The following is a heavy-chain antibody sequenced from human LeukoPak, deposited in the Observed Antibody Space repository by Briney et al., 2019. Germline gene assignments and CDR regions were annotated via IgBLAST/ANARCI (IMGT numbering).Heavy chain of an antibody. CDR3: ARGYSGYDYQSGYYYYYMDL. CDR2: IYPSGST. CDR1: GGSISTSSYY. Sequence: SETLSLTCTVSGGSISTSSYYWSWIRQPAGKGLEWIGRIYPSGSTNYNPSLQSRVTMSVDTSKNQFSLKLTSVTAADTAVYYCARGYSGYDYQSGYYYYYMDLWGKGTTVTISS. V-gene: IGHV4-61*02. J-gene: IGHJ6*03. D-gene: IGHD5-12*01.